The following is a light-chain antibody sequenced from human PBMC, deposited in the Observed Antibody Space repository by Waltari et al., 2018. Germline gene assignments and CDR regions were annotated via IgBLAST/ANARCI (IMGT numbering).Light chain of an antibody. CDR1: SRDVGGFNY. Sequence: QSALSQPASVSGSPGQSITIPCTGTSRDVGGFNYVSWYQQYPGKAPKLIIYEVINRPSGVSNRFSGSKSGNTASLTISGLQADDEADYHCSSYTSSNTVIFGGGTKLTVL. CDR3: SSYTSSNTVI. V-gene: IGLV2-14*03. J-gene: IGLJ2*01. CDR2: EVI.